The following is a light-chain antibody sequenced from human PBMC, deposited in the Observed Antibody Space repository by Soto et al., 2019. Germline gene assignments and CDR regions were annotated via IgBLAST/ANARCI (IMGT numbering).Light chain of an antibody. CDR2: DGS. J-gene: IGKJ1*01. Sequence: GDTVTITCRASQSIAASLAWYQHKPGEAPKLLIYDGSSLETGVPSRFSGSGSGTEFSLTIRGLQPDDFATYYCQHYNSYSEAFGQGTKVDI. V-gene: IGKV1-5*01. CDR3: QHYNSYSEA. CDR1: QSIAAS.